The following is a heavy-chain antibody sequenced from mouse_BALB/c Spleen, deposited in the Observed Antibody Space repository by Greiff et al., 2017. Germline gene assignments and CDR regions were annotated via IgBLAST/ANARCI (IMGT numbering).Heavy chain of an antibody. J-gene: IGHJ4*01. V-gene: IGHV1-4*01. CDR2: INPSSGYT. CDR3: ARVVEDYYAMDY. CDR1: GYTFTSYT. D-gene: IGHD1-1*01. Sequence: QVHVKQSGAELARPGASVKMSCKASGYTFTSYTMHWVKQRPGQGLEWIGYINPSSGYTNYNQKFKDKATLTADKSSSTAYMQLSSLTSEDSAVYYCARVVEDYYAMDYWGQGTSVTVSS.